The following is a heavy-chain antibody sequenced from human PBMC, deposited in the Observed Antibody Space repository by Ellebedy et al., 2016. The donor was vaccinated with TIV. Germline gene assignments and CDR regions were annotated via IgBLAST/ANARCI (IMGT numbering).Heavy chain of an antibody. CDR1: GFTFSSYA. CDR3: ACDS. J-gene: IGHJ4*02. V-gene: IGHV3-30-3*01. CDR2: ISYDGSNK. Sequence: GESLKISXAASGFTFSSYAMHWVRQAPGKGLEWVAVISYDGSNKYYADSVKGRFTISRDNSKNTLYLQMNSLRAEDTAVYYCACDSWGQGTLVTVSS.